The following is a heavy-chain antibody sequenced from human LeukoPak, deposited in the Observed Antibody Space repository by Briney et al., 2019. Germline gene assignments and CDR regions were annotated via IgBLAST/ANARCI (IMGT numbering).Heavy chain of an antibody. D-gene: IGHD3-16*01. J-gene: IGHJ4*02. CDR2: ISAYNGNT. V-gene: IGHV1-18*01. CDR3: ARGSAVTTFVAPHIDY. Sequence: GASVKVSCKASGYTFTSYGISWVRQGPGQGLEWMGWISAYNGNTNYAQKLQGRVTMTTTTSTSTAYMQLRSLRSDDTAVYYGARGSAVTTFVAPHIDYWGQGPLVTVSS. CDR1: GYTFTSYG.